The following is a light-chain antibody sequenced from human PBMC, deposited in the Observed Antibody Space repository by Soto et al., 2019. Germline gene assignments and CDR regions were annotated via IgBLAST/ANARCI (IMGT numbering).Light chain of an antibody. J-gene: IGLJ3*02. CDR3: QTWDNGIQV. CDR1: GDHSGHA. CDR2: INSDGSH. Sequence: QSVLTQSPSASASLGASVRLTCTLNGDHSGHAIAWHQQEAERGPRFLMKINSDGSHNKGDGLPDRFSGSSSGAERYLTISSLQSEDEADYYCQTWDNGIQVFGGGTKLTVL. V-gene: IGLV4-69*01.